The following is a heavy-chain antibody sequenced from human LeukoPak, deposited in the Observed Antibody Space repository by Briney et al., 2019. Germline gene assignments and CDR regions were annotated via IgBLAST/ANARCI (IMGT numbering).Heavy chain of an antibody. J-gene: IGHJ3*02. D-gene: IGHD4-17*01. CDR3: ARVNAPYGFHAFDI. CDR2: ISSSSTYT. Sequence: PGVSLRLSCAASGFIFTDYYMSWIRQAPGKGREWVSNISSSSTYTNYADSVKGRFTISRDNANNSLFLQMNSLRAEDTAVYYCARVNAPYGFHAFDIWGQGTMVTVSS. V-gene: IGHV3-11*05. CDR1: GFIFTDYY.